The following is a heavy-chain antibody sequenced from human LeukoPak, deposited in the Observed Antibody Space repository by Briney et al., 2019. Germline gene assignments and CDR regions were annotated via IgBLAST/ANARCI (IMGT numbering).Heavy chain of an antibody. CDR1: GYTFTSYG. V-gene: IGHV1-18*01. CDR2: ISAYNGNT. D-gene: IGHD3-10*01. CDR3: ARVQYYYGSGRQAEYFQH. J-gene: IGHJ1*01. Sequence: ASVKVSCKASGYTFTSYGIIWVRQAPGQGLEWMGWISAYNGNTNYSQKPQGRVTMTTDTSTSTAYMELRSLRSDDTAVYYCARVQYYYGSGRQAEYFQHWGQGTLVTVSS.